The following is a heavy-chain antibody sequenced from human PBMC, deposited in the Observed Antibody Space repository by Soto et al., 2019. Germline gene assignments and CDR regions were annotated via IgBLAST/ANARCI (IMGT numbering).Heavy chain of an antibody. CDR1: GYSFTSYW. D-gene: IGHD3-9*01. CDR3: ARPISYDILTGYHHYGMDV. CDR2: IYPGDSDT. J-gene: IGHJ6*02. V-gene: IGHV5-51*01. Sequence: HGESLKISCKGSGYSFTSYWIGWVRQMPGKGLEWMGIIYPGDSDTRYSPSFQGQVTISADKSISTAYLQWSSLKASDTAMYYCARPISYDILTGYHHYGMDVWGQGTTVTVSS.